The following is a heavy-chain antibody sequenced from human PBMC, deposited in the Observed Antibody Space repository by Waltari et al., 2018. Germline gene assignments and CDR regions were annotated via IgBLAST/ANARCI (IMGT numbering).Heavy chain of an antibody. J-gene: IGHJ4*02. CDR2: IYYRGSI. Sequence: QLQLQESGPGLVKPSETLSLTCTVSGGSISSSSYYWGWIRQPPGKGLEWIGSIYYRGSIYYNPSLKSRVTISVDTSKNQFSLKLSSVTAADTAVYYCARQGYSSSWYDFDYWGQGTLVTVSS. V-gene: IGHV4-39*07. CDR3: ARQGYSSSWYDFDY. CDR1: GGSISSSSYY. D-gene: IGHD6-13*01.